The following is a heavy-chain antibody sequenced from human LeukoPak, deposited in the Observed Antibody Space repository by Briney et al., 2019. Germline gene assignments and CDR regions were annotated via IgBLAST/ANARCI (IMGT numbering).Heavy chain of an antibody. J-gene: IGHJ4*02. V-gene: IGHV3-21*01. CDR2: ISSSSSYI. D-gene: IGHD3-10*01. Sequence: GGSLRLSCAASGFTFSSYSMNWVRQAPGKGLEWVSSISSSSSYIYYADSVKGRFTISRDNPKTSLYLQMNSLRAEDTAVYYCARDYGSGSYPPYFDYWGQGTLVTVSS. CDR1: GFTFSSYS. CDR3: ARDYGSGSYPPYFDY.